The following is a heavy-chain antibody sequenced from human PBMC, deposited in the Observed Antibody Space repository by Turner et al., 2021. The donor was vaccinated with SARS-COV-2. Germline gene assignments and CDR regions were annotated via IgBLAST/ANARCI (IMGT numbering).Heavy chain of an antibody. D-gene: IGHD3-22*01. V-gene: IGHV3-48*03. CDR3: ARDQYYDSSGYYFFRASYFDL. CDR1: GFTFSSYE. Sequence: EVHLVESGGGLVQPGGSLRLSCAASGFTFSSYEMTWVRQAPGKGLEWVSYISSSGGTIYYADSVKGRFTISRDNAKNSLYLQMNSLRAEDTAVYYCARDQYYDSSGYYFFRASYFDLWGRGTLVTVSS. J-gene: IGHJ2*01. CDR2: ISSSGGTI.